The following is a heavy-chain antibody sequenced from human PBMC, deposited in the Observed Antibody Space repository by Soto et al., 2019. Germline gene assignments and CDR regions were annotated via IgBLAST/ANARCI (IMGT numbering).Heavy chain of an antibody. CDR1: GFSLSTSGVG. V-gene: IGHV2-5*02. CDR2: IYWDDDK. CDR3: PHRDLVVVAATPPYFQH. D-gene: IGHD2-15*01. J-gene: IGHJ1*01. Sequence: SCPTLVNPTQTLTLTCTFSGFSLSTSGVGVGWIRQPPGKALEWLALIYWDDDKRYSPSLKSRLTITKDTSKNQVVLTMTNMDPVDTATYYCPHRDLVVVAATPPYFQHWGQGTLVTVSS.